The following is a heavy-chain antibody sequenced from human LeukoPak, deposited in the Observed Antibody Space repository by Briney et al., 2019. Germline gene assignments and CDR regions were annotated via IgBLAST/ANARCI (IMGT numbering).Heavy chain of an antibody. Sequence: PSETLSLTYTISGVSITSFYWSWIRQPPGKGLEWIGYIYFSGSTNYNPSLKSRVTVSLDTTKSQVSLKLSSVSAADTAVYYCASTGYCIGGSCYSNYFDHWGQGTLVTVSS. J-gene: IGHJ4*02. CDR3: ASTGYCIGGSCYSNYFDH. CDR2: IYFSGST. V-gene: IGHV4-59*08. CDR1: GVSITSFY. D-gene: IGHD2-15*01.